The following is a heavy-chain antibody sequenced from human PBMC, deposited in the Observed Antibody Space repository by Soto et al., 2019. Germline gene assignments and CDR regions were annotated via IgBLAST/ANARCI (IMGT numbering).Heavy chain of an antibody. D-gene: IGHD2-2*01. CDR3: ARADCSSTSCYDAFDI. V-gene: IGHV1-69*02. CDR1: GGTFSSYT. J-gene: IGHJ3*02. CDR2: IIPILGIA. Sequence: SVKVSCKASGGTFSSYTISWVRQAPGQGLEWMGRIIPILGIANYAQKFQGRVTITADKSTSTAYMELSSLRSEDTAVYYCARADCSSTSCYDAFDIWGQGTMVTVSS.